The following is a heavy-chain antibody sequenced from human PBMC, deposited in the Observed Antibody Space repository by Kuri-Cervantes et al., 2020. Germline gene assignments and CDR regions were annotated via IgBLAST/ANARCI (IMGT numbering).Heavy chain of an antibody. CDR1: GGSISSYY. CDR2: IYYSGST. J-gene: IGHJ4*02. Sequence: SETLSLTCTVSGGSISSYYWSWIRQPPGKGLEWIGYIYYSGSTNYNPSLKSRVTISVDTSKNQFSLKLSSVTAADPAVYYCARVNQGGFDYWGQGTLVTVSS. CDR3: ARVNQGGFDY. V-gene: IGHV4-59*01. D-gene: IGHD1-14*01.